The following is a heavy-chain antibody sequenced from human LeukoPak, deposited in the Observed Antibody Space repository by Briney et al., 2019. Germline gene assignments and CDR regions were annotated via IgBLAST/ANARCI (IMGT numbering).Heavy chain of an antibody. CDR3: ARAPGTIYSNYANPAY. V-gene: IGHV3-30*04. CDR2: ISRDGSNK. J-gene: IGHJ4*02. D-gene: IGHD4-11*01. CDR1: GFPFSNCG. Sequence: GGSLRLSCAASGFPFSNCGIYWVRHAPGKGLEWVAVISRDGSNKNYADSVKGRLTISRDNAKNSLFLQMSSLGAEATAVYYCARAPGTIYSNYANPAYWGEGTPVTVSS.